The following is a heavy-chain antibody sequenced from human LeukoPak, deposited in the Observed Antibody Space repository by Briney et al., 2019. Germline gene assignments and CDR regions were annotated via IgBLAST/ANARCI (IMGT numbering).Heavy chain of an antibody. CDR3: VTSGAVATTDY. J-gene: IGHJ4*02. CDR2: IGGGGSTI. CDR1: GFTLSSYE. D-gene: IGHD6-19*01. Sequence: PAESLTLSCAASGFTLSSYEMNWVRQPPPKGLEWVSYIGGGGSTIYYEDSVKGRFTISRDNAKNSLYLQMNSLRAEDTAVYYCVTSGAVATTDYGGQGTLVTVS. V-gene: IGHV3-48*03.